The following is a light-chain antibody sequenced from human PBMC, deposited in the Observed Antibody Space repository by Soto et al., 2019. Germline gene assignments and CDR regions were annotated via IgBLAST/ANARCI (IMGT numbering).Light chain of an antibody. J-gene: IGLJ1*01. V-gene: IGLV2-14*01. CDR1: NSDVGGYNY. CDR3: SSKTTSSTLDV. CDR2: DAR. Sequence: QSALTQPAAVSGSPGQSITISCTGTNSDVGGYNYVSWYQQHPGKVPKLIIYDARNRPSGVSDRFSGSRSGNTASLTISGLQAEDEADYYCSSKTTSSTLDVFGTGTKLTVL.